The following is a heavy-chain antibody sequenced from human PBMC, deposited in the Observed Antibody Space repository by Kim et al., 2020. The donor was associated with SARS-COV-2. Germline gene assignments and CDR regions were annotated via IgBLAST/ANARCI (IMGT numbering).Heavy chain of an antibody. CDR3: ARGGGTSASFHY. D-gene: IGHD3-16*01. CDR1: GYTFTNYF. Sequence: ASVKVSCKASGYTFTNYFILWLRQAPGQGLEWMGIINPNGGGTGYAQKLQGRLTLTRDTSTSTVYMEVSGLRSEDTAVYFCARGGGTSASFHYWGQGTLV. CDR2: INPNGGGT. V-gene: IGHV1-46*04. J-gene: IGHJ4*02.